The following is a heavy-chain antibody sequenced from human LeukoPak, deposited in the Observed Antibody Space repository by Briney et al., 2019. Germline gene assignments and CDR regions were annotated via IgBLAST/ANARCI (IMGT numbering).Heavy chain of an antibody. D-gene: IGHD2-15*01. CDR2: IYPGDSDT. J-gene: IGHJ6*02. CDR3: ARHNWSGYCSGGSCPYYYYYGMDV. CDR1: GCSFTSYW. V-gene: IGHV5-51*01. Sequence: GESLKISCKGSGCSFTSYWIGWVRQMPGKGLEWMGIIYPGDSDTRYSPSFQGQVTISADKSISTAYLQWSSLKASDTAMYYCARHNWSGYCSGGSCPYYYYYGMDVWGQGTTVTVSS.